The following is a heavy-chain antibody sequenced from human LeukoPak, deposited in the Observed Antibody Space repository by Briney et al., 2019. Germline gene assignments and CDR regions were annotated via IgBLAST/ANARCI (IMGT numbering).Heavy chain of an antibody. V-gene: IGHV1-8*01. CDR1: GYTFTSYD. CDR3: ARGRGQQPGKSRQNNWFDP. Sequence: GASVKVSCKASGYTFTSYDINWVRQATGQGLEWMGWMNPNSGNTGYAQKFQGRVTMTRNTSISTAYMELSSPRSEDTAVYYCARGRGQQPGKSRQNNWFDPWGQGTLVTVSS. J-gene: IGHJ5*02. CDR2: MNPNSGNT. D-gene: IGHD6-13*01.